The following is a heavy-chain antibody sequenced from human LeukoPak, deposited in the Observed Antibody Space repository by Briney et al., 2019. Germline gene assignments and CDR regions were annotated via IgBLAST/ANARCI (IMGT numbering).Heavy chain of an antibody. CDR3: ARDGELLPYYYYMDV. J-gene: IGHJ6*03. CDR1: GFTFSSYA. D-gene: IGHD1-26*01. V-gene: IGHV3-64*01. CDR2: ISSNGGST. Sequence: PGGSLRLSCAASGFTFSSYAMHWVRQAPGKGLEYVSAISSNGGSTYYANSVKGRFTISRDNSKNTLYLQMGSLRAEDMAVYYCARDGELLPYYYYMDVWGKGTTVTASS.